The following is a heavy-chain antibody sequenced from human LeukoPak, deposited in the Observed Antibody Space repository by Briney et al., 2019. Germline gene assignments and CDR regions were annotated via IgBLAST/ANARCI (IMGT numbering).Heavy chain of an antibody. V-gene: IGHV3-23*01. D-gene: IGHD3-22*01. J-gene: IGHJ5*02. CDR1: GFIFNNYV. CDR2: ISNDGGGT. Sequence: GGSLRLSCAASGFIFNNYVLIWVRQAPGKGLEWVSAISNDGGGTNYADFVKGRFTISRDNSKNTLFLQMNSLRAEDTALYYCAKGSSGYFVDLWGQGTLVTVSS. CDR3: AKGSSGYFVDL.